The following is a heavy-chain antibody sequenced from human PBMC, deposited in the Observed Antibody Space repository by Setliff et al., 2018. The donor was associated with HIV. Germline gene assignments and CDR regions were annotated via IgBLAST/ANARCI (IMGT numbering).Heavy chain of an antibody. D-gene: IGHD4-17*01. CDR3: ASLRGDYVGQYYYYMDI. CDR1: GFSFNTDW. CDR2: IFPGDSDT. J-gene: IGHJ6*03. V-gene: IGHV5-51*01. Sequence: GESLKISCQGSGFSFNTDWIVWVRQIPGKGLEWMGSIFPGDSDTRYSPSFEDQVTISVDKSISTAYLQWRSLKTSDTAFYYCASLRGDYVGQYYYYMDIWGKGTTVTVSS.